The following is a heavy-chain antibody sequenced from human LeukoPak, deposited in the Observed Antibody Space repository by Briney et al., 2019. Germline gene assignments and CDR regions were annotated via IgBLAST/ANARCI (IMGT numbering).Heavy chain of an antibody. CDR2: IYYSGST. J-gene: IGHJ6*02. CDR3: ASLSITMVRGVHDYYYGMDV. D-gene: IGHD3-10*01. V-gene: IGHV4-59*08. Sequence: PSETLSLTCTVSGDSISSYYWSWIRQPPGKGLEWIGYIYYSGSTNYNPSLKSRVTISVDTSKNQFSLKLSSVTAADTAVYYCASLSITMVRGVHDYYYGMDVWGQGTTVTVSS. CDR1: GDSISSYY.